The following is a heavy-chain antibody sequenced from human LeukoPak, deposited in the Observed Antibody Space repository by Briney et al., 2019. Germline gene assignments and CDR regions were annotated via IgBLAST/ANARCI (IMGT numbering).Heavy chain of an antibody. J-gene: IGHJ4*02. CDR1: GGSVSTYY. Sequence: PSETLSLTCTVSGGSVSTYYWTWIRQSPGKGLEWIGYMYYGGSSDYNPSLKSRVTLSVDTSKNQFSLTLRSVTAADTAVYYCARLLWFGEGYYFGYWGQGTLVTVSS. CDR3: ARLLWFGEGYYFGY. CDR2: MYYGGSS. V-gene: IGHV4-59*08. D-gene: IGHD3-10*01.